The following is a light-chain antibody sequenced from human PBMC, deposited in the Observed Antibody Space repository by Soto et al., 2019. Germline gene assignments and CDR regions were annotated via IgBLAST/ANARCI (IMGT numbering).Light chain of an antibody. V-gene: IGLV2-23*01. CDR2: EGS. J-gene: IGLJ2*01. Sequence: QSALTQPASVSGSPGQSITISCTGTSSDVGSYNLVSWYQQHPGKAPKLMIYEGSKRPSGVSNRFSGSKSGNTASLTISGLQAEDEADYYCCSYAGSSPVVFGVGTQLTVL. CDR3: CSYAGSSPVV. CDR1: SSDVGSYNL.